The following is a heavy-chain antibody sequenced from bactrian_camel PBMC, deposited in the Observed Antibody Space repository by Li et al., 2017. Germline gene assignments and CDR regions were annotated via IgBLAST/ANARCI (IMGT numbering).Heavy chain of an antibody. CDR2: IGSDGRT. J-gene: IGHJ4*01. CDR1: GHTYCRYA. CDR3: AAAETPLGGILINPPSYNI. V-gene: IGHV3S55*01. Sequence: VQLVESGGGSVQAGGSLRLSCAASGHTYCRYAMSWCRQAPGKEREFVSAIGSDGRTSYADSVKGRFTISRDDAKKTSWLQMNNLKPEDTAMYYCAAAETPLGGILINPPSYNIWGQGTQVTVS. D-gene: IGHD3*01.